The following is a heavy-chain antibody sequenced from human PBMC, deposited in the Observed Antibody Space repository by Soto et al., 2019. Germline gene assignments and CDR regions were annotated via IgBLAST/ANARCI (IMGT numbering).Heavy chain of an antibody. Sequence: EVQLLESGGGLVQPGGSLRLSCAASGFTFSSYAMSWVRQAPGKGLEWVSAISGSGGSAYHADSVKGRFTISRDNSKNTLYLQMNSLRDEDTAVYYCAKGTNTYYVYYYMDVWGKGTTVTVSS. CDR1: GFTFSSYA. V-gene: IGHV3-23*01. CDR2: ISGSGGSA. CDR3: AKGTNTYYVYYYMDV. J-gene: IGHJ6*03.